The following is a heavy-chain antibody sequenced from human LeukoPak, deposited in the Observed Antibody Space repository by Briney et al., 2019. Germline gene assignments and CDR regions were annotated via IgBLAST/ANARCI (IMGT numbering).Heavy chain of an antibody. Sequence: PGGSLRLSCAASGFTFSDARMSWVRQAPGKGLEWVSVIYSGGSTYYADSVKGRFTISRDNSKNTLYLQMNSLRAEDTAVYYCARDYYDSSGRGAFDIWGQGTMVTVSS. V-gene: IGHV3-53*01. CDR2: IYSGGST. CDR1: GFTFSDAR. D-gene: IGHD3-22*01. J-gene: IGHJ3*02. CDR3: ARDYYDSSGRGAFDI.